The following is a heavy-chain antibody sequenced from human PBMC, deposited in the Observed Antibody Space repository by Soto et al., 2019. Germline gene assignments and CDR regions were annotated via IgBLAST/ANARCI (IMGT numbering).Heavy chain of an antibody. J-gene: IGHJ4*02. CDR3: AKSPDKYYDFRSGSPSKGYYFDY. D-gene: IGHD3-3*01. Sequence: PGGSLRLSCAASGFTFSSYAMSWVRQAPGQGLEWVSAISGSGGSTYYADSVKGRFTISRDNSKNTLYLQMNSLRAEDTAVYYCAKSPDKYYDFRSGSPSKGYYFDYWGQGTLVTVSS. CDR1: GFTFSSYA. V-gene: IGHV3-23*01. CDR2: ISGSGGST.